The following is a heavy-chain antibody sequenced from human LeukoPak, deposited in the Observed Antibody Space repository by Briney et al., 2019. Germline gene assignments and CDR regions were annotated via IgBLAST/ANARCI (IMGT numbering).Heavy chain of an antibody. D-gene: IGHD3-10*01. CDR1: GGSISSSSYY. CDR3: ARANVRHYYGSGSSNWFDP. V-gene: IGHV4-39*07. J-gene: IGHJ5*02. CDR2: INHSGST. Sequence: SETLSLTCTVSGGSISSSSYYWGWIRQPPGKGLEWIGEINHSGSTNYNPSLKSRVTISADTSKNQFSLKLSSVTAADTAVYYCARANVRHYYGSGSSNWFDPWGQGTLVTVSS.